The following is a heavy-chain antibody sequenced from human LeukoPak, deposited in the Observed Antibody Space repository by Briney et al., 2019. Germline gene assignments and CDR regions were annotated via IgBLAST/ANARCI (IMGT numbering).Heavy chain of an antibody. D-gene: IGHD5-18*01. CDR3: ARGGDTAMVVDY. CDR2: IIPILGIA. Sequence: SVKDSCKASGGTFSSYAISWVRQAPGQGLEWMGRIIPILGIANYAQKFQGRVTITADKSTSTAYMELSSLRSEDTAVYYCARGGDTAMVVDYWGQGTLVTVSS. CDR1: GGTFSSYA. V-gene: IGHV1-69*04. J-gene: IGHJ4*02.